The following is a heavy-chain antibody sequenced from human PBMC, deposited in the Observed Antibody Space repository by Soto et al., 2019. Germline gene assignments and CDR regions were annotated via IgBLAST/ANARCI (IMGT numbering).Heavy chain of an antibody. V-gene: IGHV3-9*01. D-gene: IGHD6-6*01. CDR2: ISWNSGSI. J-gene: IGHJ6*03. CDR1: GFTFDDYA. CDR3: AKDIRARKSYYYYYYMDV. Sequence: GGSLRLSCAASGFTFDDYAMHWVRQAPGKGLEWVSGISWNSGSIGYADSVKGRFTISRDNAKNSLYLQMNSLRAEDTALYYCAKDIRARKSYYYYYYMDVWGKGTTVTVSS.